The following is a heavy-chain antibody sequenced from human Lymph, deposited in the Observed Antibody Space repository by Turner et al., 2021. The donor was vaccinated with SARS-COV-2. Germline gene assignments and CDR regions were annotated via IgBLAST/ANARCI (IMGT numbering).Heavy chain of an antibody. Sequence: QVQLVQSGAEVKKPGASVRVSCKASGYTFTSYYMHWVRQAPGQGLEWMGIINPSGGSTTYAQKFQGRVTMTRDTSTSTVYMELSSLRSEDTAVYYCAREPPIQICVYYFYYGMDVWGQGTTVTVSS. D-gene: IGHD5-18*01. CDR3: AREPPIQICVYYFYYGMDV. CDR2: INPSGGST. V-gene: IGHV1-46*01. J-gene: IGHJ6*02. CDR1: GYTFTSYY.